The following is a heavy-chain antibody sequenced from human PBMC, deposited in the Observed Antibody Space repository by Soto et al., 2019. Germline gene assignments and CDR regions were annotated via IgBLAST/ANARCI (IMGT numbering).Heavy chain of an antibody. V-gene: IGHV1-69*08. CDR3: AREGIYCSGGSCMLDYYYYYYMDV. Sequence: QVQLVQSGAEVKKPGSSVEVSCKASGGTFSSYTISWVRQAPGQGLEWMGRIIPILGIANYAQKFQGRVTITADKSTSTAYMELSSLRSEDTAVYYCAREGIYCSGGSCMLDYYYYYYMDVWGKGTTVTVSS. J-gene: IGHJ6*03. CDR1: GGTFSSYT. CDR2: IIPILGIA. D-gene: IGHD2-15*01.